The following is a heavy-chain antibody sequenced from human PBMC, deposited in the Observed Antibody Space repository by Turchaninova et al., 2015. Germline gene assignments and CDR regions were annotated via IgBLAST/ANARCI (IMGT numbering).Heavy chain of an antibody. CDR2: ILPGDSGT. D-gene: IGHD2-8*02. CDR1: GSTFTTYW. CDR3: VRLTGYFSCSGGACTNFDY. Sequence: ELQLVQSGPEVKEPGESLKISGNSAGSTFTTYWVGWVLQMPGKGLELMGIILPGDSGTRYSPSFQGQVTISADKSISTAYLQWSSLKVSDTAMYYCVRLTGYFSCSGGACTNFDYWGQGTLVTVSS. V-gene: IGHV5-51*01. J-gene: IGHJ4*02.